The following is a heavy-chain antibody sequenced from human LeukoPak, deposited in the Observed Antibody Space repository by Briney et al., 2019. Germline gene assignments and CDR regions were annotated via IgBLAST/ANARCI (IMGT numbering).Heavy chain of an antibody. V-gene: IGHV3-7*01. CDR2: IKPDGSET. CDR1: RFTFSNHY. CDR3: ARNLVHLWNVFDF. J-gene: IGHJ3*01. Sequence: GGSLRLSCVASRFTFSNHYMSWVRQAPGKGLEWVATIKPDGSETFYVDSVKGRFTVSRDNTKNSLYLQMSSLRAEDTAVYHCARNLVHLWNVFDFWGLGTMVTVSS. D-gene: IGHD5-18*01.